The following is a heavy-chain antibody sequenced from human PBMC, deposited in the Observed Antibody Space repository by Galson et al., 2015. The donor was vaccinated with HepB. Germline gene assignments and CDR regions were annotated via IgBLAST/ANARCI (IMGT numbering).Heavy chain of an antibody. CDR1: GFTFSSYA. Sequence: SLRLSCAASGFTFSSYAMSWVRQAPGKGLEWVSAISGSGGSTYYADSVKGRFTISRDNSKNTLYLQMNSLRAEDTAVYYCAKDKRTVITMKLCAFDIWGQGTMVTVSS. V-gene: IGHV3-23*01. CDR2: ISGSGGST. D-gene: IGHD3-22*01. CDR3: AKDKRTVITMKLCAFDI. J-gene: IGHJ3*02.